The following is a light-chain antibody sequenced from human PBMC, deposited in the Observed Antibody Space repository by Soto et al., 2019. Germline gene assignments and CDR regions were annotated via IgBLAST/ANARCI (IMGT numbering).Light chain of an antibody. Sequence: IQMTQSPSNIATSVCNRINSTSRASQIIDNYLNWYQQKPGKAPKVLIYAASSLQSGVPSRFSGSGSGTDFTLTISSLQPEDFATYYCQQSYYIPRTFGQGTKVDI. CDR1: QIIDNY. J-gene: IGKJ1*01. V-gene: IGKV1-39*01. CDR3: QQSYYIPRT. CDR2: AAS.